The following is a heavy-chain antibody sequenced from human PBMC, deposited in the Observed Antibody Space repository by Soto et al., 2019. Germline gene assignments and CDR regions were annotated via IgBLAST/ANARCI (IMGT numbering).Heavy chain of an antibody. Sequence: SETLSLTCTVSGGSISSYYWSWIRQPPGKGLEWIGYIYYSGGTNYNPSLKSRLTISLDTSKNQFSLKLSSVTAADTAVYYCARDGPYDSGSFYFDYWGQGTLVTVSS. J-gene: IGHJ4*02. V-gene: IGHV4-59*01. CDR2: IYYSGGT. CDR3: ARDGPYDSGSFYFDY. CDR1: GGSISSYY. D-gene: IGHD3-10*01.